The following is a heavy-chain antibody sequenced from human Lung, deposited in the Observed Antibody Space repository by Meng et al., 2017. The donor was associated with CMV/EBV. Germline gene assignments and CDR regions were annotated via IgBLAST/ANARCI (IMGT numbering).Heavy chain of an antibody. Sequence: SXTXSLXXTVSGGSMNRSTYYWGWIRQPPGKGLEWVGDIYYSGDTYSNPSLKSRVTISIDASKNQFSLKLSSVTAADTAVYFCARGRFVYYYGLGSYSDSGXQGAXVTVSS. CDR3: ARGRFVYYYGLGSYSDS. V-gene: IGHV4-39*07. CDR2: IYYSGDT. D-gene: IGHD3-10*01. CDR1: GGSMNRSTYY. J-gene: IGHJ5*01.